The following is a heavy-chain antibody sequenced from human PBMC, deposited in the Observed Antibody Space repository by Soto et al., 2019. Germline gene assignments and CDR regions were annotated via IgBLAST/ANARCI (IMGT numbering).Heavy chain of an antibody. CDR2: IYYSGST. CDR1: GGSISSGGYY. Sequence: PSETLSLTCTVSGGSISSGGYYWSWIRQHPGKGLEWIGYIYYSGSTYYNPSLKGRVTISVDTPKNQFSLKLSSVTAADTAVYYCARERIVVVPAAIPSVYYYGMDVWGQGTTVTVSS. D-gene: IGHD2-2*01. V-gene: IGHV4-31*03. J-gene: IGHJ6*02. CDR3: ARERIVVVPAAIPSVYYYGMDV.